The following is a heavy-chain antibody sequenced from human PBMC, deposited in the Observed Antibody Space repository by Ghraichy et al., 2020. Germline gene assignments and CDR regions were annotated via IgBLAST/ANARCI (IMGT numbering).Heavy chain of an antibody. Sequence: GGSLRLSCAASGFTFSSYSMNWVRQAPGKGLEWVSYISSSSTIYYADSVKGRFTISRDNAKNSLYLQMNSLRDEDTAVYYCARGGLLWYFDLWGRGTLVTVSS. CDR1: GFTFSSYS. J-gene: IGHJ2*01. CDR3: ARGGLLWYFDL. V-gene: IGHV3-48*02. CDR2: ISSSSTI. D-gene: IGHD3-16*01.